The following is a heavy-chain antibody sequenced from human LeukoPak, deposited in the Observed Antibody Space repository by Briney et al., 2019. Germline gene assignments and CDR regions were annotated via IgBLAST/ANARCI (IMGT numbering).Heavy chain of an antibody. CDR2: IYWDDDK. CDR3: AHRIPDEAAAGTGFDY. CDR1: GFSLSTSGVG. V-gene: IGHV2-5*02. Sequence: SGPTLVNPTQTLTLTCTFSGFSLSTSGVGVGWIRQPPGKALEWLALIYWDDDKRYSPSLKSRLTITKDTSKNQVVLTMTNMDPVDTATYYCAHRIPDEAAAGTGFDYWGQGTLVTVSS. J-gene: IGHJ4*02. D-gene: IGHD6-13*01.